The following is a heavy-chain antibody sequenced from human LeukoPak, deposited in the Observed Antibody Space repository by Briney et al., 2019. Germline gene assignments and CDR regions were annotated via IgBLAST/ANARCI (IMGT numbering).Heavy chain of an antibody. CDR1: GFTFSSYS. J-gene: IGHJ4*02. V-gene: IGHV3-21*01. CDR2: ISSSSSYI. D-gene: IGHD6-19*01. Sequence: PGGSLRLSCAASGFTFSSYSMNWVRQAPGKGLEWVSSISSSSSYIYYADSVKGRFTISRDNAKNSLYLQMNSLRGEDTAVYYCARRIAVAGVGDYWGQGTLVTVSS. CDR3: ARRIAVAGVGDY.